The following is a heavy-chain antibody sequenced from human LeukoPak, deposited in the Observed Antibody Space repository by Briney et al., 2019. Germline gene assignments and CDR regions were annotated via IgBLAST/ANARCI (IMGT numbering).Heavy chain of an antibody. Sequence: SETLSLTCTVSGGSISSYYWSWIRQPAGKGLELIGRIYPSGSTSYNPSLKSRVTMPVDTSKNQFSLKLSSVTAADTAVYYCARAPTGTGGWNWFDPWGQGTLVTVSS. CDR3: ARAPTGTGGWNWFDP. D-gene: IGHD1-1*01. CDR2: IYPSGST. J-gene: IGHJ5*02. V-gene: IGHV4-4*07. CDR1: GGSISSYY.